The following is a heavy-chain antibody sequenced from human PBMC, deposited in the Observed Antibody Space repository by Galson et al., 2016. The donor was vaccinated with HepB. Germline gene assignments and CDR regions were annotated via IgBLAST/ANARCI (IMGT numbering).Heavy chain of an antibody. CDR1: GFTFSTYD. CDR3: RIGAAGIDY. CDR2: IGPGADT. Sequence: SLRLSCAASGFTFSTYDMHWVRQGLGKGLEWVSAIGPGADTYYADSVEGRFTISRENDKNSLFLQVNSLRAEDTAVYYCRIGAAGIDYWGQGTLVTGSP. J-gene: IGHJ4*02. D-gene: IGHD6-13*01. V-gene: IGHV3-13*01.